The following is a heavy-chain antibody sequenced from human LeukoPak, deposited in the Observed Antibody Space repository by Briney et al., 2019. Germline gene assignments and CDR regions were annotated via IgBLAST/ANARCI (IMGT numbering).Heavy chain of an antibody. CDR3: ARGGWLRETYYYYGMDV. Sequence: GASVKVSCKASGYTFTGYYMHWVRQAPGQGLEWIGWINPNSGGTNYAQKFQGRVTMTRDTSISTAYMELSRLRSDDTAVYYCARGGWLRETYYYYGMDVWGQGTTVTVSS. CDR2: INPNSGGT. V-gene: IGHV1-2*02. CDR1: GYTFTGYY. J-gene: IGHJ6*02. D-gene: IGHD5-12*01.